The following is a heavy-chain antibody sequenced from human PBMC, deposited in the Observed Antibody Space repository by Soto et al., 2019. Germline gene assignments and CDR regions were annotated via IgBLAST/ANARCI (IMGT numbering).Heavy chain of an antibody. V-gene: IGHV1-69*13. CDR3: ARDLKQQLVLGAFDI. D-gene: IGHD6-13*01. J-gene: IGHJ3*02. CDR1: GDTFSSYA. CDR2: IIPIFGTA. Sequence: VKVSCKASGDTFSSYAISWVRQAPGQGLEWMGGIIPIFGTANYAQKFQGRVTITADESTSTAYMELSSLRSEDTAVYYCARDLKQQLVLGAFDIWGQGTMVTVSS.